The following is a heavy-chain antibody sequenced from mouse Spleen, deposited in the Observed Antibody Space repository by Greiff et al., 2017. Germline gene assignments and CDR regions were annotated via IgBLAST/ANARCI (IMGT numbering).Heavy chain of an antibody. CDR2: IYPSDSET. V-gene: IGHV1-61*01. J-gene: IGHJ4*01. D-gene: IGHD1-1*01. Sequence: VQLQQPGAELVRPGSSVKLSCKASGYTFTSYWMDWVKQRPGQGLEWIGNIYPSDSETHYNQKFKDKATLTVDKSSSTAYMQLSSLTSEDSAVYYRARGATVVAPCAMDYWGQGTSVTVSS. CDR3: ARGATVVAPCAMDY. CDR1: GYTFTSYW.